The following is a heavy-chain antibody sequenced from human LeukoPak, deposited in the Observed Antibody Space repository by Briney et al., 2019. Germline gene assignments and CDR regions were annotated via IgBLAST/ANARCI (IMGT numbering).Heavy chain of an antibody. CDR3: ATQGLDWQTHYYYGMDV. CDR2: FDPEDGET. J-gene: IGHJ6*02. CDR1: GYTLTELS. D-gene: IGHD3-9*01. Sequence: ASVKVSCKVSGYTLTELSMHWVRQAPGKGLEWMGGFDPEDGETIYAQKFQGRVTMTEDTSTDTAYMELSSLRSEDTAVYYCATQGLDWQTHYYYGMDVWGQGTTVTVSS. V-gene: IGHV1-24*01.